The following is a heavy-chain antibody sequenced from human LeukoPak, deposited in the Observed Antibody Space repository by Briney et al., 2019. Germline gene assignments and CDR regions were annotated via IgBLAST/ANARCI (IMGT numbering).Heavy chain of an antibody. D-gene: IGHD6-19*01. Sequence: SETLSLTCAVSGYSISSGYYWGWIRQPPGKGLEWIGSIYHSGSTNYNPSLKSRVTISVDTSKNQFSLKLSSVTAADTAVYYCAGKSSGWYGDAFDIWGQGTMVTVSS. J-gene: IGHJ3*02. CDR1: GYSISSGYY. V-gene: IGHV4-38-2*01. CDR2: IYHSGST. CDR3: AGKSSGWYGDAFDI.